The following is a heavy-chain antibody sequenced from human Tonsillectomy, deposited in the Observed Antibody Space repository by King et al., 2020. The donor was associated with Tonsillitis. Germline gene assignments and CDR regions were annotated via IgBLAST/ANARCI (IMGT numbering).Heavy chain of an antibody. V-gene: IGHV3-30*18. CDR1: GFTFSSYG. D-gene: IGHD4-17*01. Sequence: QLVQSGGGVVQPGRSLRLFCAASGFTFSSYGMHWVRQAPGKGLEWVAVISYDGSNKSYADAVKGRFTISRDNSKNTLYLQMNSLRAEDTAVYYCAKGHDYGDYYFDYWGQGTLVTVSS. CDR3: AKGHDYGDYYFDY. J-gene: IGHJ4*02. CDR2: ISYDGSNK.